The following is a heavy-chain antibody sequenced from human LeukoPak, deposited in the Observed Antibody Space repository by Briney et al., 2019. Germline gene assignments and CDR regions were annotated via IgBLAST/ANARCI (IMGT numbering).Heavy chain of an antibody. D-gene: IGHD6-6*01. J-gene: IGHJ4*02. CDR1: GFTFSSYS. V-gene: IGHV3-21*01. CDR3: ARVAAARLWGDFDY. CDR2: ISSSSSYI. Sequence: PGGSPRLSCAASGFTFSSYSMNWVRQAPGKGLEWVSSISSSSSYIYYADSVKGRFTISRDNAKNSLYLQMNSLRAEDTAVYYCARVAAARLWGDFDYWGQGTLVTVSS.